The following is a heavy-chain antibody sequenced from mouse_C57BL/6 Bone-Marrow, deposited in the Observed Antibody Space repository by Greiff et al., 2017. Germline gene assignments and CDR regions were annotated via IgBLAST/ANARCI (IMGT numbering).Heavy chain of an antibody. D-gene: IGHD1-1*01. CDR3: AKHKTTVVATGAWFAY. CDR1: GFSFTSYG. J-gene: IGHJ3*01. Sequence: QVQLKESGPGLVAPSQSLSITCTVSGFSFTSYGVDWVRQPPGKGLEWLGGIWGGGSTNYNSDHMSRLSISKENSKSQDFLIMISLKTDDTAMYYGAKHKTTVVATGAWFAYWGQGTLVTVSA. CDR2: IWGGGST. V-gene: IGHV2-9*01.